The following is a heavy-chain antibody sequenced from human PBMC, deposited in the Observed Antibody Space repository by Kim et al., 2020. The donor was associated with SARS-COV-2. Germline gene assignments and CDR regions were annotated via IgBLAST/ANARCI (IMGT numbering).Heavy chain of an antibody. CDR2: IWYDGSNK. CDR1: GLTFSSYG. J-gene: IGHJ4*02. Sequence: GGSLRLSCAASGLTFSSYGMHWVRQAPGKGLEWVAVIWYDGSNKYYADSVKGRFTISRDNSKNTLFLQMNSLRAEDTAVYYCARSIAAAHKYFDFWGQGTLVTVSS. CDR3: ARSIAAAHKYFDF. V-gene: IGHV3-33*01. D-gene: IGHD6-13*01.